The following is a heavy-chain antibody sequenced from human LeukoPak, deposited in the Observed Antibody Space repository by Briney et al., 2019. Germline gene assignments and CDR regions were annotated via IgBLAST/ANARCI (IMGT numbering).Heavy chain of an antibody. CDR1: GFTFSRYA. CDR2: ISGSGGST. Sequence: PGGPLRLSCAASGFTFSRYAMSWVRQAPGKGLEWVSAISGSGGSTYYADSVKGRFTISRDNSKNTLYLQMNSLRAEDRAVYYCAKDQTAGSNYFDSWGQGTLVTVSS. D-gene: IGHD4-11*01. CDR3: AKDQTAGSNYFDS. J-gene: IGHJ4*02. V-gene: IGHV3-23*01.